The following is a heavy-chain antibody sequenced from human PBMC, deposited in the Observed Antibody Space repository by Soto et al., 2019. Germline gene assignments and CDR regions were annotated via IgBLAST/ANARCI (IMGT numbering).Heavy chain of an antibody. CDR1: GFTFSSYA. CDR3: ANSARFPRESAAGLDY. CDR2: ISGSGGST. V-gene: IGHV3-23*01. Sequence: GGSLRLSCAASGFTFSSYAMSWVRQAPGKGLEWVSAISGSGGSTYYADSVKGRFTISRDNSKNTLYLQMNSLRAEDTAVYYCANSARFPRESAAGLDYWGQGTLDTVSS. J-gene: IGHJ4*02. D-gene: IGHD6-13*01.